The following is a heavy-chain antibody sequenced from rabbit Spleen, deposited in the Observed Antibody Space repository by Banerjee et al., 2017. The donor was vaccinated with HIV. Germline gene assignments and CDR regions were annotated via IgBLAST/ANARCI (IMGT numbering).Heavy chain of an antibody. V-gene: IGHV1S40*01. CDR1: GFSLKSGYD. J-gene: IGHJ6*01. CDR2: IYAGSSGST. CDR3: ARDTGTSFSTYGMDL. Sequence: QSLEESGGGLVKPGASLTLTCKASGFSLKSGYDMCWVRQAPGKGLEWIACIYAGSSGSTYSATWAKGRFTISKTSSTTVTLQMASLTVADTATYFCARDTGTSFSTYGMDLWGPGTLVTVS. D-gene: IGHD8-1*01.